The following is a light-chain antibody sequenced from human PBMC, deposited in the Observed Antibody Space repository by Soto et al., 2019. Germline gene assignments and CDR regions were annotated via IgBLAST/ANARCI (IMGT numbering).Light chain of an antibody. CDR3: QQYYSTPPT. Sequence: DIVMTQSPDSLAVSRGERATINCKSSQNVLSNSDNRDYLAWYQQKPGQPPKLLIYWASTRESGVPDRFSGSGSGTDFTLTISSLQAEDLAVYYCQQYYSTPPTFGQGTKLEIK. CDR1: QNVLSNSDNRDY. V-gene: IGKV4-1*01. CDR2: WAS. J-gene: IGKJ2*01.